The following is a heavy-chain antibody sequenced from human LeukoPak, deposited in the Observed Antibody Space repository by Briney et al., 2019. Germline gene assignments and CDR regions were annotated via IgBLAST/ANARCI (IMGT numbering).Heavy chain of an antibody. V-gene: IGHV4-31*03. CDR2: IYYSGST. J-gene: IGHJ4*02. CDR3: ARSISAAGTFFDY. CDR1: GGSISSGGYY. Sequence: TLSLTCTVSGGSISSGGYYWSWIRPHPGKGLEWIGYIYYSGSTYYNPSLKSRVTISVDTSKNQFSLKLSSVTAADTAVYYCARSISAAGTFFDYWGQGTLVTVSS. D-gene: IGHD6-13*01.